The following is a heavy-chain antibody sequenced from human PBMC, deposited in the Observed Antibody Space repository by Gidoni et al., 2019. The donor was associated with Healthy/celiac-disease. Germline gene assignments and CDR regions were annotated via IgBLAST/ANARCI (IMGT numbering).Heavy chain of an antibody. D-gene: IGHD3-22*01. Sequence: QVQLVESGGGVVQPGRSLRLSCAASGFTLSSYGMHWVRQAPGKGLECVAVISYDGSNKYYADSVKGRFTISRDNSKNTLYLQMNSLRAEDTAVYYCATEFGDYDSSGYPLWGQGTLVTVSS. CDR3: ATEFGDYDSSGYPL. V-gene: IGHV3-30*03. CDR2: ISYDGSNK. CDR1: GFTLSSYG. J-gene: IGHJ4*02.